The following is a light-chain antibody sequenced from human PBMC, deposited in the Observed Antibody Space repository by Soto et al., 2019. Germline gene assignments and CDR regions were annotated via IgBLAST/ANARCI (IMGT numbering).Light chain of an antibody. J-gene: IGKJ2*01. CDR3: QQYKTYPHT. Sequence: DIRMTQSPSSLSASIGDRLTITCRASQGIDNYLAWFQQQPGKAPKSLISAASTLQSGVPSRFSGMGSGTDFTLTISALQPEDFATYYCQQYKTYPHTFGRGTKLEI. V-gene: IGKV1-16*01. CDR1: QGIDNY. CDR2: AAS.